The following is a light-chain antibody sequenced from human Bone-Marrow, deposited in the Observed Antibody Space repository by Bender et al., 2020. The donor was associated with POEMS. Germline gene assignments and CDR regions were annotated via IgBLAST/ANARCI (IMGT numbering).Light chain of an antibody. CDR2: SDD. Sequence: SVLSQPPSASGTPGQRVAISCSGSRSNIGSNTVAWYQQLPGTAPKLLIYSDDQRPSGVPDRFSGSRSGTSASLAISDIQSEDEGDYYCSSWDDSLSGWVFGGGTKLTVL. CDR1: RSNIGSNT. CDR3: SSWDDSLSGWV. V-gene: IGLV1-44*01. J-gene: IGLJ3*02.